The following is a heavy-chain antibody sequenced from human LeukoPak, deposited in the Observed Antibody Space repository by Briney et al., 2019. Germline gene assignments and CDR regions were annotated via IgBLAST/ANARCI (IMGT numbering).Heavy chain of an antibody. V-gene: IGHV4-59*12. CDR3: ASYDHYYYYMDV. Sequence: PSETLSLTCTVSGVSISSYYWSWIRQPPGKGLEWIGYIYYSGSTNYNPSLKSRVTISVDTSKNQFSLKLSSVTAADTAVYYCASYDHYYYYMDVWGKGTTVTVSS. CDR2: IYYSGST. J-gene: IGHJ6*03. CDR1: GVSISSYY. D-gene: IGHD5-12*01.